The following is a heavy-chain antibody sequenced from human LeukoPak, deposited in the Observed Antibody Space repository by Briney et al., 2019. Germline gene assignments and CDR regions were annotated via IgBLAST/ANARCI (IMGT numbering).Heavy chain of an antibody. J-gene: IGHJ6*02. CDR2: IIPIFGTA. Sequence: SVNVSCTASGGTFSSYAISWVRQAPGQGLEWMGGIIPIFGTANYAQKFQGRVTITADESTSTAYMELSSLRSEDTAVYYCARGPTPDSSGYYRAIYYYYGMDVWGQGTSVTVSS. CDR3: ARGPTPDSSGYYRAIYYYYGMDV. CDR1: GGTFSSYA. V-gene: IGHV1-69*13. D-gene: IGHD3-22*01.